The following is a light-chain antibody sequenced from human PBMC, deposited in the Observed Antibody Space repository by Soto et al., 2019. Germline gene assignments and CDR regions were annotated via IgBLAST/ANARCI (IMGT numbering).Light chain of an antibody. V-gene: IGKV3-20*01. Sequence: EIVLTQSPGTLSLSPGEGAALSCRASQSIGSSFLAWYQQKPGQAPRLLIYGASSRATGIPDRFSGSGSGTDFTLTISRLEPEDFAVYYCQPYDSSPYTFGQGTKLEIK. J-gene: IGKJ2*01. CDR3: QPYDSSPYT. CDR2: GAS. CDR1: QSIGSSF.